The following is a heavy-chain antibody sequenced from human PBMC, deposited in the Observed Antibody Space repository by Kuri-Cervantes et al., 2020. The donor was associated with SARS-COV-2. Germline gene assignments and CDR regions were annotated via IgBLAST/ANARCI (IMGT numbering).Heavy chain of an antibody. CDR3: ARDSVVDY. CDR2: IKKDGREK. CDR1: GFTFSSYW. J-gene: IGHJ4*02. V-gene: IGHV3-7*01. D-gene: IGHD2-21*01. Sequence: GESLKISCAASGFTFSSYWMSWVRQAPGKGLEWVDNIKKDGREKYYVDSVKGRFTISRDNSKNPMYLQMNSLRAEDTAVYYCARDSVVDYWGQGTLVTVSS.